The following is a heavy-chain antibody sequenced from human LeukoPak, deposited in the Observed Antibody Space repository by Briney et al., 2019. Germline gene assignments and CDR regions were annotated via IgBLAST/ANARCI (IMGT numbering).Heavy chain of an antibody. CDR1: GFTFSSYE. D-gene: IGHD2-2*01. Sequence: PGGSLRLSCAASGFTFSSYEMNWVRQAPGKGLQWVSDISSSGTTIYYADSVKGRFTISRDNAKNSLYLQMNSLRAEDTAVYYCARKYCSTTSCLFDNWGQGTPVTVSS. CDR2: ISSSGTTI. CDR3: ARKYCSTTSCLFDN. J-gene: IGHJ4*02. V-gene: IGHV3-48*03.